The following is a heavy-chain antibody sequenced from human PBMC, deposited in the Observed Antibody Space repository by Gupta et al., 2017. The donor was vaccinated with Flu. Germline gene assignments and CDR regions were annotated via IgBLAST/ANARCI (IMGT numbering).Heavy chain of an antibody. CDR3: ARGPQLWFVGAVRVSPLQH. CDR2: INPHNGNP. D-gene: IGHD3-16*01. J-gene: IGHJ1*01. Sequence: GLEWMGWINPHNGNPTYAQGFTGRVVFSSDTSVNTAFLQISSLKAEDTAVYYCARGPQLWFVGAVRVSPLQHWGQGTLVTVSS. V-gene: IGHV7-4-1*02.